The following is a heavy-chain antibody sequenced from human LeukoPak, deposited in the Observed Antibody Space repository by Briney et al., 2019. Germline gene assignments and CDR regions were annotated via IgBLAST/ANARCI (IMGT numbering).Heavy chain of an antibody. CDR1: GFTFSSYW. D-gene: IGHD3-22*01. CDR2: ISGSGGST. V-gene: IGHV3-23*01. Sequence: GGSLRLSCAASGFTFSSYWMSWVRQAPGKGLEWVSAISGSGGSTYYADSVKGRFTISRDNSKNTLYLQMNSLRAEDTAVYYCAKGSYYDSSGYVDAFDIWGQGTMVTVSS. J-gene: IGHJ3*02. CDR3: AKGSYYDSSGYVDAFDI.